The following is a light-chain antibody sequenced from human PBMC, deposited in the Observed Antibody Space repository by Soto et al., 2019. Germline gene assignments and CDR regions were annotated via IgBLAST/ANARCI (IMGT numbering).Light chain of an antibody. CDR3: QQRSNWPRT. Sequence: EIVLTQSPATLSLSPGERATLSCRASQSVSSYLAWYQLKPGQAPRLLIYTASNRATGIPARFSGSGSGTDFTLTISSLEPDDFAVYYCQQRSNWPRTFGQGTKVDIK. CDR1: QSVSSY. V-gene: IGKV3-11*01. CDR2: TAS. J-gene: IGKJ1*01.